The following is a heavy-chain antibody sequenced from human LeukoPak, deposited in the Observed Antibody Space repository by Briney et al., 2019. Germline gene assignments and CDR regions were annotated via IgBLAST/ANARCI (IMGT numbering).Heavy chain of an antibody. J-gene: IGHJ6*02. V-gene: IGHV3-30*03. CDR2: ISDDGSNK. D-gene: IGHD1-1*01. CDR1: GFTFSSYG. CDR3: VYSHRRTTAYGMDV. Sequence: GGSLRLSCAASGFTFSSYGMHWVRQAPGKWLKWWAVISDDGSNKYYADSVKGRFTISRDNSKNTLYLQMNSLRAEDTAVYYCVYSHRRTTAYGMDVWGQGTTVTVSS.